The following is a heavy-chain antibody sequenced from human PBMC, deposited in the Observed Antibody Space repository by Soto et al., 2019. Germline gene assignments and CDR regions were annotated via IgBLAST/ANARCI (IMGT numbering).Heavy chain of an antibody. V-gene: IGHV1-18*01. Sequence: QVQLVQSGAEVKNPGASVKVSCKTFGYTFTSYGIGWARQAPGQGLEWMGWINTYNGNTNYALNLQGRVTLTTDTSTSTAYMELRSLRSNDTAIYYCAMVDVYVTPSPQDVWGQGTTVTVSS. CDR1: GYTFTSYG. J-gene: IGHJ6*02. CDR3: AMVDVYVTPSPQDV. CDR2: INTYNGNT. D-gene: IGHD3-16*01.